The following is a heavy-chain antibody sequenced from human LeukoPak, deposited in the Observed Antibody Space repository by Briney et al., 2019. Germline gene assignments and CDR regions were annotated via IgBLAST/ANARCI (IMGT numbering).Heavy chain of an antibody. CDR3: ARARGLGPGGYFDP. V-gene: IGHV3-11*01. D-gene: IGHD1-1*01. CDR1: GFSFSDYY. J-gene: IGHJ5*02. Sequence: SGGSLRLSCAASGFSFSDYYMVWIRQAPGKGLEWVSYISNSGSSIYYTDSARGRFTISRDNAKNSLFLQMNSLRAEDTAVYYCARARGLGPGGYFDPWGQGTLVTVSS. CDR2: ISNSGSSI.